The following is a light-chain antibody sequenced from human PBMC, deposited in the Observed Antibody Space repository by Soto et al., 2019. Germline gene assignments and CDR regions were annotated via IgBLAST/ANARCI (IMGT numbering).Light chain of an antibody. V-gene: IGLV2-14*03. Sequence: QSVLTQPASVSGSPGQSITISCTGTSSDIGAYNFVSWYQQHPGKAPKLMLYDVNIRPSGVSNRFSGSKSGNTASLTISGLQAEDEADYYCTSWTPSTPMIFGGGTKVTVL. CDR3: TSWTPSTPMI. J-gene: IGLJ2*01. CDR1: SSDIGAYNF. CDR2: DVN.